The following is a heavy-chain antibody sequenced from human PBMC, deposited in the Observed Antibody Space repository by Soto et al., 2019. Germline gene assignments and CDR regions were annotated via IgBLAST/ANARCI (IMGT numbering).Heavy chain of an antibody. CDR3: AAEVRVRPEKGYCSGGSCYPFRWFDY. CDR2: IVVGSGNT. Sequence: SVKVSCKASGFTFTSSAVQWVRQARGQRLEWIGWIVVGSGNTNYAQKFQERVTITRDMSTSTAYMELSSLRSEDTAVYYCAAEVRVRPEKGYCSGGSCYPFRWFDYWGLG. J-gene: IGHJ4*02. V-gene: IGHV1-58*01. D-gene: IGHD2-15*01. CDR1: GFTFTSSA.